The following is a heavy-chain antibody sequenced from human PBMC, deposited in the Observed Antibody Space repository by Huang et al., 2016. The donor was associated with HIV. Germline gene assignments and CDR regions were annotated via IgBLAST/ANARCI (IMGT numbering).Heavy chain of an antibody. CDR2: IYYSGRT. J-gene: IGHJ4*02. Sequence: QVQLQESGPGLVKPSETLSLTCTVSGGSVSSGSYYWSWIRQPPGKGLEWIGYIYYSGRTNYNPPLKSRVTIAVDTSKNQFSLKLSSVTAADTAVYYCARGTGSGSFDYWGQGTLVTVSS. D-gene: IGHD3-10*01. V-gene: IGHV4-61*01. CDR3: ARGTGSGSFDY. CDR1: GGSVSSGSYY.